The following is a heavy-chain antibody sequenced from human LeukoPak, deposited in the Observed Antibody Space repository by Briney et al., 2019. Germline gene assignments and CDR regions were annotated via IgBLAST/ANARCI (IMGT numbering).Heavy chain of an antibody. D-gene: IGHD3/OR15-3a*01. CDR3: ARTSEDWRFDP. CDR2: IYISGPT. V-gene: IGHV4-4*09. J-gene: IGHJ5*02. Sequence: PSETLSLTCAVSGDSISSYSWSWIRQPPGKGLEWIGYIYISGPTNYNPSLKSRVTISVDTSRKHFSLDLRSVTAADTAVYYCARTSEDWRFDPWGQGTLVTVSS. CDR1: GDSISSYS.